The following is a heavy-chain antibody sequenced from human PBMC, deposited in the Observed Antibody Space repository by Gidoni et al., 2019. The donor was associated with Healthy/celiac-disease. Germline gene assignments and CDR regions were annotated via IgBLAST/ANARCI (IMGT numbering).Heavy chain of an antibody. Sequence: QVQLVQSGAEVKKPGASVKVSCKASGYTFTSSGISWVRQAPGQGLEWMGWISAYNGNTNYAQKLQGRVTMTTDTSTSTAYMELRSLRSDDTAVYYCAREGRAEGSWYVEFLDYWGQGTLVTVSS. D-gene: IGHD6-13*01. CDR3: AREGRAEGSWYVEFLDY. J-gene: IGHJ4*02. CDR2: ISAYNGNT. CDR1: GYTFTSSG. V-gene: IGHV1-18*01.